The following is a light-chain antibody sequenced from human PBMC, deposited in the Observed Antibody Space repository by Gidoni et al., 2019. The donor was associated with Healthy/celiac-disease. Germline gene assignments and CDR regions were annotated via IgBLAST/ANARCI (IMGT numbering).Light chain of an antibody. V-gene: IGKV1-39*01. CDR1: QSISSY. CDR3: QQSYSTPDT. CDR2: AAS. Sequence: DIQLTPSPSSLSPSVGDRVTITCRASQSISSYVNWYQQKPGKAPKLLIYAASSLQSGVPSRFSGSGSGTDFTLTSSSLQPEDVATYYCQQSYSTPDTFGQGTKLEIK. J-gene: IGKJ2*01.